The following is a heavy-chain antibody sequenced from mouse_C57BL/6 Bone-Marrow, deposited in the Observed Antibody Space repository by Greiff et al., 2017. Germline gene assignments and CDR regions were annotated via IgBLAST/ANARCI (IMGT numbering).Heavy chain of an antibody. CDR2: IHPNSGST. J-gene: IGHJ3*01. CDR1: GYTFTSYW. CDR3: ARRWLRRRFAY. V-gene: IGHV1-64*01. D-gene: IGHD2-2*01. Sequence: QVQLQQPGAELVKPGASVKLSCKASGYTFTSYWMHWVKQRPGQGLEWIGMIHPNSGSTNYNEKFKSKATLTVDKSSSTAYMQRSSLTSEDSAVYYCARRWLRRRFAYWGQGTLVTVSA.